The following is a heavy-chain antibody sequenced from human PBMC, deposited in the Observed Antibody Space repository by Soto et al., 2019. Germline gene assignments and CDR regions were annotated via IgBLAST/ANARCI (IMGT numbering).Heavy chain of an antibody. CDR2: IYGGGNT. D-gene: IGHD2-21*01. CDR1: GFTVSNNY. Sequence: GGSLRLSCAASGFTVSNNYMSWVRQAPGKGLEWVSVIYGGGNTYYAESVTGRFTISRDNSKNTLYLQMNSLRVEDTAVYYCARSGLGLSYNWFDPWGQGTLVTVSS. CDR3: ARSGLGLSYNWFDP. V-gene: IGHV3-66*01. J-gene: IGHJ5*02.